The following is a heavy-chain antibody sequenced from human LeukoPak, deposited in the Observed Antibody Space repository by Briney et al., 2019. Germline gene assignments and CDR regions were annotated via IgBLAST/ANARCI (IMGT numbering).Heavy chain of an antibody. V-gene: IGHV4-61*08. Sequence: PSETLSLTCTVSGGSISSGGYYWSWIRQPPGKGLEWIGYIYYSGSTNYNPSLKSRVTISVDTSKNQFSLKLSSVTAADTAVYYCARTYSDAFDIWGQGTMVTVSS. CDR1: GGSISSGGYY. CDR3: ARTYSDAFDI. CDR2: IYYSGST. D-gene: IGHD2-15*01. J-gene: IGHJ3*02.